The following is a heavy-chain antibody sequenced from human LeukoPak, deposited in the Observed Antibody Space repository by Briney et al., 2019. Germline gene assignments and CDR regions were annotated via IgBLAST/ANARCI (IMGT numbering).Heavy chain of an antibody. Sequence: GGSLRLSCTASGFTFGDYAMSWFRQAPGKGLEWVGFIRSNTYGGTAEYAASVKGRFTISRDDSKSIAYLQMNSLKTEDTAVYYCARDLQLWTTRDTRGGAQVGYWGQGTLVTVSS. D-gene: IGHD5-18*01. CDR1: GFTFGDYA. CDR2: IRSNTYGGTA. CDR3: ARDLQLWTTRDTRGGAQVGY. J-gene: IGHJ4*02. V-gene: IGHV3-49*03.